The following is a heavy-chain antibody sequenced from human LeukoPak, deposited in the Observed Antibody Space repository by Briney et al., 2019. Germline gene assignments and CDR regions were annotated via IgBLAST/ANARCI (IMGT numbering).Heavy chain of an antibody. CDR1: GGSISSYY. CDR3: ARQLGGSGSYYNPGAFDI. CDR2: IYYSGST. D-gene: IGHD3-10*01. V-gene: IGHV4-59*06. Sequence: SETLSLTCTVSGGSISSYYWSWIRQHPGKGLEWIGYIYYSGSTYYNPSLKSRVTISVDTSKNQFSLKLSSATAADTAVYYCARQLGGSGSYYNPGAFDIWGQGTMVTVSS. J-gene: IGHJ3*02.